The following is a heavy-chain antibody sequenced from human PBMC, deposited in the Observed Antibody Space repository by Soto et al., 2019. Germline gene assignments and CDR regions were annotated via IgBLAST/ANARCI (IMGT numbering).Heavy chain of an antibody. CDR1: GFTFGNYA. CDR2: LSGSSLNT. V-gene: IGHV3-23*01. Sequence: EVRLLESGGGLVQPGGSLRLSCEASGFTFGNYAMTWVRQGPGRGLEWVSALSGSSLNTYYADSVKGRFTISIDNSKNTMYLEMNRLRVDDTAVYYCTTQFFLSSRKPPEDVWGQGTPVAVSS. J-gene: IGHJ6*02. CDR3: TTQFFLSSRKPPEDV.